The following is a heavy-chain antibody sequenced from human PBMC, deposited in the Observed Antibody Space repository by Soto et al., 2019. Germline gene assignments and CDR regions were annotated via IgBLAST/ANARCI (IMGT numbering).Heavy chain of an antibody. V-gene: IGHV3-30-3*01. CDR1: GFTFSSYA. D-gene: IGHD5-12*01. Sequence: PGGSLRLSCAAPGFTFSSYAMRGFREAPGKGLEWVAVISYDGSNKYYADSVKGRFTISRDNSKNTLYLQMNSLRAEDTAVYYCARDLFGEMATICGYWGQGTLVTVSS. CDR2: ISYDGSNK. J-gene: IGHJ1*01. CDR3: ARDLFGEMATICGY.